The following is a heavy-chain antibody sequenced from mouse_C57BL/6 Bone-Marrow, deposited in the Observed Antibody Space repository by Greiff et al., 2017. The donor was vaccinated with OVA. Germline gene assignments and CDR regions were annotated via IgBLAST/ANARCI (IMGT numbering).Heavy chain of an antibody. CDR1: GYTFTSYW. V-gene: IGHV1-7*01. Sequence: QVQLQQSGAELAKPGASVKLSCKASGYTFTSYWMHWVKQRHGQGLEWIGYINPSSGYTKYNQKFKDKATLTADKSFSTAYMQLSSLTYEDSAVYYCARGLPGAMDYWGQGTSVTVSS. J-gene: IGHJ4*01. CDR2: INPSSGYT. CDR3: ARGLPGAMDY.